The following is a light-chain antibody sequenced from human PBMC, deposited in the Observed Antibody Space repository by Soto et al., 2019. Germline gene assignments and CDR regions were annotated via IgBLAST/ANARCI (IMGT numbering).Light chain of an antibody. CDR2: AAS. CDR3: QNYNSAPRT. Sequence: DVQVTQSPASLSASIGDRVNISCRTSRGIYNYLAWYQQKPGQVPKLLIYAASTLQSGVPSRFSGSGSGTDFTLTISSLQPEDVATYYCQNYNSAPRTFGQGTKVDIK. V-gene: IGKV1-27*01. CDR1: RGIYNY. J-gene: IGKJ1*01.